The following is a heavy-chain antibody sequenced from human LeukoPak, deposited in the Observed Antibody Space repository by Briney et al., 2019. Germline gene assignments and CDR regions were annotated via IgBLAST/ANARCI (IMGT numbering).Heavy chain of an antibody. D-gene: IGHD6-13*01. Sequence: ASETLSLTCTVSNGSIRSSSYYWGWIRQPPGKGLEWIGSIYYSGSTYYNGPLKSRVSISVDTSKNKLSLKVSSVTAADTAVYYCARVRAAAIPYYFDYWGQGTLVTVSS. V-gene: IGHV4-39*07. CDR1: NGSIRSSSYY. J-gene: IGHJ4*02. CDR2: IYYSGST. CDR3: ARVRAAAIPYYFDY.